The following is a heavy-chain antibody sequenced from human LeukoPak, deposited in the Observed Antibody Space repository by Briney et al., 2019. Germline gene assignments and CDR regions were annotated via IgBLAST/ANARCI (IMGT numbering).Heavy chain of an antibody. D-gene: IGHD6-19*01. CDR1: GFIFGSHG. Sequence: GGSLRLSCAASGFIFGSHGMHWVRQVPGKGLEWVSGISWNSGSRLYADSVRGRFTIDRDNANNSLHLQMDFLRPEDTAVYYCAKANTELMSGWNYFDSWGQGALVTVSS. V-gene: IGHV3-9*01. CDR2: ISWNSGSR. J-gene: IGHJ4*02. CDR3: AKANTELMSGWNYFDS.